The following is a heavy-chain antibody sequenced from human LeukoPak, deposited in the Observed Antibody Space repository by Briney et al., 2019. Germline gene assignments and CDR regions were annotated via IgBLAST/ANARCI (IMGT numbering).Heavy chain of an antibody. D-gene: IGHD3-10*01. CDR3: ARRGLIGHYIEY. CDR1: GFTFSDYF. Sequence: GGSLRLSCAASGFTFSDYFMTWIRQAPGQGLEWISYISGNGEIIYYADSVKGRFAISRDNAKKSVYLQMNSLRVEDTAVYYCARRGLIGHYIEYWGPGALLTVSS. V-gene: IGHV3-11*01. CDR2: ISGNGEII. J-gene: IGHJ4*02.